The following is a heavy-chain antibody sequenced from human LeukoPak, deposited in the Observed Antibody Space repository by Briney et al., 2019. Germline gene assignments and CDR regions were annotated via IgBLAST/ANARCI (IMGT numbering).Heavy chain of an antibody. Sequence: INSDGSGTTYADSVKGRFTISRDNAKNTLYLQMNSLRAEDTAVYYCARARSYGTPYFDYWGQGTLVTVSS. CDR2: INSDGSGT. CDR3: ARARSYGTPYFDY. V-gene: IGHV3-74*01. D-gene: IGHD5-18*01. J-gene: IGHJ4*02.